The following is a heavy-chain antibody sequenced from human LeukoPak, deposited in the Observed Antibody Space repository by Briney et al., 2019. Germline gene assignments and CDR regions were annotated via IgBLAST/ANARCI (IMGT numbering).Heavy chain of an antibody. V-gene: IGHV3-74*01. Sequence: GGSLRLSCAASGFTFSSYWMHWVRQAPGKGLVWVSRINSDGSSTSYVDSVKGRFTISRDNAKNTLSLQMNSLRAEDTALYYCAKYSSGWVNDYWGQGTLVTVSS. CDR2: INSDGSST. J-gene: IGHJ4*02. CDR3: AKYSSGWVNDY. CDR1: GFTFSSYW. D-gene: IGHD6-19*01.